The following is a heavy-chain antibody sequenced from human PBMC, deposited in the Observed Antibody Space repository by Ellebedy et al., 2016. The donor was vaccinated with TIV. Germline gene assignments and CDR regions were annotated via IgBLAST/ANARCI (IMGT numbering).Heavy chain of an antibody. V-gene: IGHV3-74*01. CDR1: TFNFRNYW. Sequence: GGSLRLXCVASTFNFRNYWMHWVRQAQGKGLVWVSYIDNDGSAINYADSVKGRFTISRDNAKNTLYLHMNNLRAEDTAVYYCARDSRSLPYWGQGTLVTVSS. CDR2: IDNDGSAI. D-gene: IGHD6-13*01. J-gene: IGHJ4*02. CDR3: ARDSRSLPY.